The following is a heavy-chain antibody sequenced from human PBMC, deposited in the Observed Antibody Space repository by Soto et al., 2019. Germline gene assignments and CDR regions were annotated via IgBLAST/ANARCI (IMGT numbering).Heavy chain of an antibody. V-gene: IGHV1-18*04. J-gene: IGHJ4*02. CDR2: IIAYNGNT. CDR1: GYTFTSYG. D-gene: IGHD2-15*01. CDR3: ARDEKRYCSRGSCSYFDY. Sequence: GASVKVSFKASGYTFTSYGISWVRQAPGQGHERMGCIIAYNGNTNYAQKLQGRVTMTTDTSTSTAYMELRSLRSDDTAVYYCARDEKRYCSRGSCSYFDYWGQGTLVTVSS.